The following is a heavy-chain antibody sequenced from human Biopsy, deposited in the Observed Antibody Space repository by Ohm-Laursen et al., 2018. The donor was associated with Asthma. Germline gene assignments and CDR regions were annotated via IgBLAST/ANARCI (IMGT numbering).Heavy chain of an antibody. CDR1: SFSFNSYG. D-gene: IGHD6-19*01. J-gene: IGHJ4*02. CDR2: IYSGGTS. Sequence: SLRLSCAASSFSFNSYGMFWVRQTGGKGMEWVSVIYSGGTSHTADSVRGRFTISRDFSKNTLHLQMHSLRLEDTAVYYCARGDSSGWSHYYFDYWGQGTLVTVSS. V-gene: IGHV3-53*01. CDR3: ARGDSSGWSHYYFDY.